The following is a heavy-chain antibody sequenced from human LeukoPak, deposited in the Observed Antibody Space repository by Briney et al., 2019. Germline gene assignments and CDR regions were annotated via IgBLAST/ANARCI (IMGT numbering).Heavy chain of an antibody. D-gene: IGHD2-15*01. CDR2: IYPGDSDT. CDR3: ARRGGQHFDY. V-gene: IGHV5-51*01. Sequence: SGESLKISWWVFGYSFTSYWLGRALQLPGKGLEWMGIIYPGDSDTRYSTSFQGPVNISADKSISTAYLQWSPLQASDTAMYYCARRGGQHFDYWGQGTLVTASS. CDR1: GYSFTSYW. J-gene: IGHJ4*02.